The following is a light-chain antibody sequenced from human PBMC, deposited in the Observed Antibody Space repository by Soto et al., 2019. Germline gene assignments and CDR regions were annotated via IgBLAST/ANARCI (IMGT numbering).Light chain of an antibody. CDR2: KAS. J-gene: IGKJ1*01. CDR1: QTISSW. CDR3: QHYNSYSEA. Sequence: DIQMTQPPSTLSGSVGDRVTITCRASQTISSWLAWYQQKPGKAPKLLIYKASTLKSGVPSRFSSSGSGTEFTLTISSLQPDDFATYYCQHYNSYSEAFGQGTKVDIK. V-gene: IGKV1-5*03.